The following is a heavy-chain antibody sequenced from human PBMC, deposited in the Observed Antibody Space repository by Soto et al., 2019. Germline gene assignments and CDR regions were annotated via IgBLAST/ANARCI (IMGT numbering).Heavy chain of an antibody. CDR2: IYHSGST. J-gene: IGHJ3*02. D-gene: IGHD3-22*01. Sequence: SETLSLTCAVSGGAIISSNWLRWFRHPPGKVLEWIGEIYHSGSTNYNPSLKSRVTISVDKSKNQFSLKLSSVTAADTAVYYCATAYYYYDSSGYLGRWAFDIWGQGTMVTVSS. CDR1: GGAIISSNW. CDR3: ATAYYYYDSSGYLGRWAFDI. V-gene: IGHV4-4*02.